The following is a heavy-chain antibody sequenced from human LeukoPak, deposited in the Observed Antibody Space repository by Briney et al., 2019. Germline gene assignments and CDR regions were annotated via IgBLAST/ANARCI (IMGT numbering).Heavy chain of an antibody. V-gene: IGHV1-2*02. CDR3: ARDASGLTASGSWFDP. CDR1: GYTLTAYY. D-gene: IGHD2-21*02. J-gene: IGHJ5*02. CDR2: INPNSGGT. Sequence: ASVKVSCKASGYTLTAYYTHWLRQAPGLGLEWMGWINPNSGGTYYAQKFQGRVTMTSDTPISTVYMVLNRLRSDDTAVYYCARDASGLTASGSWFDPWGQGTLVTVSS.